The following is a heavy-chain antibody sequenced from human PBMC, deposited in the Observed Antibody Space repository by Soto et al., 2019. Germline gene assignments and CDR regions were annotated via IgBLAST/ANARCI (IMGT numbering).Heavy chain of an antibody. CDR1: GGSISSYY. J-gene: IGHJ6*02. CDR3: ARDRALRYDFWSGYYINYGMDV. V-gene: IGHV4-4*07. Sequence: PSETLSLTCTVSGGSISSYYWSWIRQPAGKGLEWIGRIYTSGSTNYNPSLKSRVTISVDTSKNQFSLKLSSVTAADTAMNYCARDRALRYDFWSGYYINYGMDVWGQGTTVNAS. CDR2: IYTSGST. D-gene: IGHD3-3*01.